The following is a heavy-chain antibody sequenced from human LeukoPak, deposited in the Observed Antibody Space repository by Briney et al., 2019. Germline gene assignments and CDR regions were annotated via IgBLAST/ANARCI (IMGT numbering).Heavy chain of an antibody. CDR3: ARAYCSGGSCYLYYFDY. V-gene: IGHV1-18*01. CDR2: ISAYNGNT. J-gene: IGHJ4*02. CDR1: GYTFTSYG. D-gene: IGHD2-15*01. Sequence: ASVKVSCKASGYTFTSYGISWVRQAPGQGLEWMGWISAYNGNTNYAQKLQGRVTMTTDTSTSIAYMELRSLRSDDTAVYYCARAYCSGGSCYLYYFDYWGQGTLVTVSS.